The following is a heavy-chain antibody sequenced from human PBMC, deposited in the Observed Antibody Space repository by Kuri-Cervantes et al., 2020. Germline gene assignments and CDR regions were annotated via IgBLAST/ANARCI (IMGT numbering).Heavy chain of an antibody. V-gene: IGHV3-53*01. CDR3: TRAPYFDRNSFDFDY. CDR2: IFAEGDT. J-gene: IGHJ4*02. Sequence: GGSLRLSCAASGFTFSSYWMNWVRQAPGKGLECVSVIFAEGDTYYADSVKGRFTISRDRSKNTLYLQMNNLRAEDTAMYYCTRAPYFDRNSFDFDYWGQGTLVTVSS. CDR1: GFTFSSYW. D-gene: IGHD3-22*01.